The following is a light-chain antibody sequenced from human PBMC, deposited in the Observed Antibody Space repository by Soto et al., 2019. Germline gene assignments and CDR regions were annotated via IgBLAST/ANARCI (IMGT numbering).Light chain of an antibody. V-gene: IGKV3-20*01. Sequence: EIVLTQSPDPLSLSPGERATLSCRASQSVSSSLAWYQQKPGQAPSLLIYDLSIRATVIPDRFSGSGSGTNFTLTVIRLEPEDCAVYNCQQYGSSPFSFRGGTKVEIK. CDR3: QQYGSSPFS. CDR1: QSVSSS. J-gene: IGKJ4*01. CDR2: DLS.